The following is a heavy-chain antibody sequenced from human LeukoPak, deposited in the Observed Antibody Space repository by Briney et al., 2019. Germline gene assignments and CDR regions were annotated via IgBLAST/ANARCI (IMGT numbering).Heavy chain of an antibody. Sequence: GGSLRLSCAASGFTFSSYSMNWVRQTPGKGLEWVSSISATTSYIYYADSARGRFTISRDNAKNSLYLQLNSLRAEDTAVYYCARNKTEQWLVLEAFDIWGQGTVVTVSS. D-gene: IGHD6-19*01. CDR3: ARNKTEQWLVLEAFDI. V-gene: IGHV3-21*01. CDR1: GFTFSSYS. CDR2: ISATTSYI. J-gene: IGHJ3*02.